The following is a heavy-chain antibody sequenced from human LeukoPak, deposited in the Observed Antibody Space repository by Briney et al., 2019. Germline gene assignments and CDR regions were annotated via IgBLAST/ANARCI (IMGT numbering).Heavy chain of an antibody. Sequence: PGGSLRLSCAASGFTFSGSAMHWVRQASGKGLEWVGRIRSKANSYATAYAASVKGRFTISRDDSKNTAYLQMNSLKTEDTAVYYCTRHRPHYDSSGYEFDHWGQGTLVTVSS. CDR3: TRHRPHYDSSGYEFDH. J-gene: IGHJ4*02. CDR1: GFTFSGSA. D-gene: IGHD3-22*01. V-gene: IGHV3-73*01. CDR2: IRSKANSYAT.